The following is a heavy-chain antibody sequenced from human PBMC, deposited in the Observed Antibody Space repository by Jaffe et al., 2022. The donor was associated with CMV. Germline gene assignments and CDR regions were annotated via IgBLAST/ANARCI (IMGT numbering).Heavy chain of an antibody. CDR2: IIPIFGTA. D-gene: IGHD3-10*01. CDR3: ARERGRGRLWFGELLGNGMDV. Sequence: QVQLVQSGAEVKKPGSSVKVSCKASGGTFSSYAISWVRQAPGQGLEWMGGIIPIFGTANYAQKFQGRVTITADESTSTAYMELSSLRSEDTAVYYCARERGRGRLWFGELLGNGMDVWGQGTTVTVSS. V-gene: IGHV1-69*01. CDR1: GGTFSSYA. J-gene: IGHJ6*02.